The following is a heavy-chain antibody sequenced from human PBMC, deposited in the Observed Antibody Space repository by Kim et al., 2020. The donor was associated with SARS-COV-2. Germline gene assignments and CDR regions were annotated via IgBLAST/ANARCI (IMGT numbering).Heavy chain of an antibody. J-gene: IGHJ4*02. D-gene: IGHD3-22*01. Sequence: ADPGKGRFNISRENSKNTLYLQMNSLRAEDTAVYYCARSVVVITDYYFDYWGQGTLVTVSS. CDR3: ARSVVVITDYYFDY. V-gene: IGHV3-30*07.